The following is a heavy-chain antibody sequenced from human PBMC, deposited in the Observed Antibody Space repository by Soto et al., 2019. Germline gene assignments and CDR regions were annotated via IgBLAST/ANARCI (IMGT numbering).Heavy chain of an antibody. Sequence: PSETLSLTCTVSGGSMSSYYWSWIRQPPGKGLEWIGYIYYSGNTIYNPSLKSRVTITVDTSKNQFSLKLNSVTAADTAVYYCARYGSGSSVWFDPWGQGTLVTVSS. CDR3: ARYGSGSSVWFDP. CDR1: GGSMSSYY. J-gene: IGHJ5*02. V-gene: IGHV4-59*01. D-gene: IGHD3-10*01. CDR2: IYYSGNT.